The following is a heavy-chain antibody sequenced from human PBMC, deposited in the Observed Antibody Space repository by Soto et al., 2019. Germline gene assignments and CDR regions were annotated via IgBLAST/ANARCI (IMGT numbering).Heavy chain of an antibody. CDR3: AKDHLPSTVTTPGY. CDR1: GLIFSSSG. Sequence: QLQLAESGGGVAQPGRSLRLSCAASGLIFSSSGMHWVRQAPGKGLGWVAMIWYDGSNEYYADSVKGRFTNSRDNSQTTLSLQMNSLRVEDTAVYYCAKDHLPSTVTTPGYWGQGTLVTVSS. V-gene: IGHV3-33*06. D-gene: IGHD4-17*01. CDR2: IWYDGSNE. J-gene: IGHJ4*02.